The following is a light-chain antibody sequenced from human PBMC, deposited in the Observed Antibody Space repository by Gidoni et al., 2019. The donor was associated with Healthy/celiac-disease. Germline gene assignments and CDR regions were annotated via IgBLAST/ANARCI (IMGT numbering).Light chain of an antibody. CDR1: QSISSW. Sequence: DLQMTQSPSTLSASVGDRVTITCRASQSISSWLAWYQQKPGKAPKLLIYKASSLESGVPSRFSGSGSGTEFTLTISSLQPDDFATYYCQQYNSYWTFXQXTKVEIK. CDR3: QQYNSYWT. CDR2: KAS. J-gene: IGKJ1*01. V-gene: IGKV1-5*03.